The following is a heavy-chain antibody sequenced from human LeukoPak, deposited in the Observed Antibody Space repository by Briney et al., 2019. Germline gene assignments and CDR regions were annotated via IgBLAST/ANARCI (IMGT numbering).Heavy chain of an antibody. CDR2: INAGTGNT. CDR3: ARDSDSSGWSWVY. D-gene: IGHD6-19*01. CDR1: GYTFTTDMYT. Sequence: ASVKVSCKTSGYTFTTDMYTIHWLRQAPGHRLEWMGYINAGTGNTKYSQKFQGRVTITGDTSASTAYMELSSLISKDTAVYYCARDSDSSGWSWVYWGQGTLVTVSS. J-gene: IGHJ4*02. V-gene: IGHV1-3*01.